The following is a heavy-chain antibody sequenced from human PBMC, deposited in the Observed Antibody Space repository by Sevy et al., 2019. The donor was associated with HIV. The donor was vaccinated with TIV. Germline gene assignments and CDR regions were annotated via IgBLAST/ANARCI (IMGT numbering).Heavy chain of an antibody. D-gene: IGHD3-9*01. CDR2: ISHNGRNK. CDR3: AKDFTGYNGMDV. Sequence: GGSLRLSCAASGFTFSTHGMHWVRQAPGKGLEWVAVISHNGRNKFYGDSVEGRFTISRDNSTKTLYLQMNSLRIEDMSMYYCAKDFTGYNGMDVWGQGTMVTVSS. V-gene: IGHV3-30*18. CDR1: GFTFSTHG. J-gene: IGHJ6*02.